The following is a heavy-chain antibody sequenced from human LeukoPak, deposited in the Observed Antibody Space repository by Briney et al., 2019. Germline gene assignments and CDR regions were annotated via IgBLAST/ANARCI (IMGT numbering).Heavy chain of an antibody. D-gene: IGHD5-12*01. CDR3: VPRAGFAV. CDR1: GLTISRDS. J-gene: IGHJ4*02. V-gene: IGHV3-74*01. CDR2: IYSDGITT. Sequence: PGGSLRLSCAHSGLTISRDSMYWVRQAPGKGLVGVSRIYSDGITTHYADSVKGRFTISRDDAKNTVHLLMNSLRADDTAVYYCVPRAGFAVWGQGSLVTVSS.